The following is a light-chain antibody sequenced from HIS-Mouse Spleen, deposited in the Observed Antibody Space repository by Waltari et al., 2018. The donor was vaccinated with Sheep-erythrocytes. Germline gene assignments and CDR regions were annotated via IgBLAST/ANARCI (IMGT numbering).Light chain of an antibody. CDR3: QQYYSYPQT. CDR2: AAS. J-gene: IGKJ1*01. V-gene: IGKV1-8*01. Sequence: AIRMTQSPSSFSASTRSRVTITGRASQGISSYLAWYQQKPGKAPKLLIYAASTLQSGVPSRFSGSGSGTDFTLTISCLQSEDFATYYCQQYYSYPQTFGQGTKVEIK. CDR1: QGISSY.